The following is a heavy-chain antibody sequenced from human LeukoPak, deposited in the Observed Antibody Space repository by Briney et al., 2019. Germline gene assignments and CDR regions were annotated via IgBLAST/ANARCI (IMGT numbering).Heavy chain of an antibody. Sequence: GGSLRLSCAASGFAFRTHWMNWVRQAPGKGLELLANVNAEGGDTNYVDSVKGRFTISRDNAKNSLYLQMNSLRAEDTALYYCARAAESTYYYDSSGYTAPPYFDYWGQGTLVTVSS. CDR2: VNAEGGDT. CDR1: GFAFRTHW. V-gene: IGHV3-7*03. CDR3: ARAAESTYYYDSSGYTAPPYFDY. D-gene: IGHD3-22*01. J-gene: IGHJ4*02.